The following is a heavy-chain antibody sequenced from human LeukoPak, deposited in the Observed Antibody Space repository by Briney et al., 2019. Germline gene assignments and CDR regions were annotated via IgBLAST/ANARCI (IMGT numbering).Heavy chain of an antibody. CDR1: GFTFSSYA. CDR3: AKAGIAVPATPEY. CDR2: ISSSGGTT. J-gene: IGHJ4*02. Sequence: GRSLRLSCAASGFTFSSYAMNWVRQAPGKGLEWVSVISSSGGTTYYSDSVKGRFIISRDNSKNTLYLQMNSLRAEDTAVYYCAKAGIAVPATPEYCGQGTQVTVSS. D-gene: IGHD6-19*01. V-gene: IGHV3-23*01.